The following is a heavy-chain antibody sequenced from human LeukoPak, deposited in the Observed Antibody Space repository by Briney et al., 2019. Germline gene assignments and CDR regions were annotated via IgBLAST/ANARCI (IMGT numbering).Heavy chain of an antibody. CDR3: AKGLDYYGSGKGLFVGMDY. D-gene: IGHD3-10*01. J-gene: IGHJ4*02. V-gene: IGHV3-21*01. CDR1: GFTFSSYS. CDR2: ISSSSSYI. Sequence: GGSLRLSCAASGFTFSSYSMNWVRQAPGKGLEWVSSISSSSSYIYYADSVKGRFTVSRDNSKNTLYLQMNSLRAEDTAVYYCAKGLDYYGSGKGLFVGMDYWGQGTLVTVSS.